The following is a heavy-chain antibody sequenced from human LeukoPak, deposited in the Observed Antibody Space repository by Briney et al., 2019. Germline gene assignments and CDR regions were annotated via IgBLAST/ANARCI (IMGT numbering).Heavy chain of an antibody. CDR1: GYTLTELS. CDR3: ASTLYSSSWYPWFDP. V-gene: IGHV1-24*01. J-gene: IGHJ5*02. CDR2: FDPEDGET. D-gene: IGHD6-13*01. Sequence: GASVKVSCKVSGYTLTELSMHWVRQAPGKGLEWMGGFDPEDGETIYAQKFQGRVTMTEDTSTDTAYMELSSLRSEDTAVYYCASTLYSSSWYPWFDPWGQATLVTVSS.